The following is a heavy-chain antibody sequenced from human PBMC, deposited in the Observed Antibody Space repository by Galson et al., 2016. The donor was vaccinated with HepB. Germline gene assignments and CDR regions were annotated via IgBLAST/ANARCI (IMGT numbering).Heavy chain of an antibody. CDR3: AREGAWGKWYFDL. CDR2: VSRSFDI. V-gene: IGHV3-69-1*01. D-gene: IGHD7-27*01. Sequence: SLRLSCAASGFIFTDHYMTWIRQAPGKGLEWIAYVSRSFDIYYADSVRGRFTIPRDNSENTVYLQMSSLRSEDTAVYYCAREGAWGKWYFDLWGRGSLVTVSA. CDR1: GFIFTDHY. J-gene: IGHJ2*01.